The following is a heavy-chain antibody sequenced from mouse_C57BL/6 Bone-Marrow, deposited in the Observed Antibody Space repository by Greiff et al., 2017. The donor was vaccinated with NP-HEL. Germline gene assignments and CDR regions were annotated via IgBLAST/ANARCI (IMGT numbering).Heavy chain of an antibody. CDR3: ARGWLLLYYYAMDY. CDR2: INPNYGTT. D-gene: IGHD2-3*01. CDR1: GYSFTDYN. Sequence: VQLQQPGPELVKPGASVKISCKASGYSFTDYNMNWVKQSNGKSLEWIGVINPNYGTTSYNQKFKGKATLTVDQSSSTAYMQLNSLTSEDSAVYYCARGWLLLYYYAMDYWGQGTSVTVSS. J-gene: IGHJ4*01. V-gene: IGHV1-39*01.